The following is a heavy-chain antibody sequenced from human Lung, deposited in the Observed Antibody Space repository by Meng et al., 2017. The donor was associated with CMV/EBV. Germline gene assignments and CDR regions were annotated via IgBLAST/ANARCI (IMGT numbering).Heavy chain of an antibody. CDR2: INPSGGST. CDR1: GYTFTSYY. D-gene: IGHD3-3*01. V-gene: IGHV1-46*01. Sequence: ASXXVSXKASGYTFTSYYMHWVRQAPGQGLEWMGIINPSGGSTSYAQKFQGRVTMNRDTSTSTVYMELSSLRSEDTAVYYCARYFIPVFGVAPTYYYYGMDVWXQGTTVTVSS. CDR3: ARYFIPVFGVAPTYYYYGMDV. J-gene: IGHJ6*02.